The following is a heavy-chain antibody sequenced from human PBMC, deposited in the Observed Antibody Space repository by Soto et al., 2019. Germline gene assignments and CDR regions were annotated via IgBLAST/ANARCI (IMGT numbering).Heavy chain of an antibody. V-gene: IGHV4-34*01. CDR1: GGSFSGYY. J-gene: IGHJ3*02. D-gene: IGHD3-22*01. CDR3: ARKEAGMIGAFDI. Sequence: SETLSLTCAVYGGSFSGYYWSWIRQPPGKGLEWIGEINHSGSTNYNPSLKSRVTISVDTSKNQFSLKLSSVTAADTAVYYCARKEAGMIGAFDIWGQGTMVTVSS. CDR2: INHSGST.